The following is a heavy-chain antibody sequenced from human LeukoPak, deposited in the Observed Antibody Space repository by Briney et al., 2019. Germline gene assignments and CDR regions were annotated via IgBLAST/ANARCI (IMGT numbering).Heavy chain of an antibody. V-gene: IGHV1-18*01. J-gene: IGHJ4*02. Sequence: ASVKVSCKASGYSFTSYGISWVRQAPGQGLEWMGWVSAYNGNTNSAQKLQGRVTMTTDTSTSTAYMELRRVRSDDTAVYYCAKDCSGGTCYFDYWGQGTLVTVSS. D-gene: IGHD2-15*01. CDR1: GYSFTSYG. CDR3: AKDCSGGTCYFDY. CDR2: VSAYNGNT.